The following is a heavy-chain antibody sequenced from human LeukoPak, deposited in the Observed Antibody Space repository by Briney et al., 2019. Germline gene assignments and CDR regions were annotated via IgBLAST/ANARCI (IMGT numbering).Heavy chain of an antibody. CDR3: AREGQWELPWYFDY. CDR2: ISYDGSNK. J-gene: IGHJ4*02. V-gene: IGHV3-30*03. D-gene: IGHD1-26*01. CDR1: GFTFSSYG. Sequence: GRSLRLSCAASGFTFSSYGMHWVRQAPGKGLEWVAVISYDGSNKYYADSVKGRFTISRDNSKNTLYLQMNSLRAEDTAVYYCAREGQWELPWYFDYWGQGTLVTVSS.